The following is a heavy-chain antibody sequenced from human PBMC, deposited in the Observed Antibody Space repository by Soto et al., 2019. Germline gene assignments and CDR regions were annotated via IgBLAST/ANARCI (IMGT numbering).Heavy chain of an antibody. Sequence: QVQLVESGGDLVKPGGSLRLYCAASVYTFSDYYMSWIRQAPGKGLEWISYIDTSGTKIYYADSVKGRFTITRDNAKNSLYQEMNSLRDEDTTVYYCASHYDMWSGYLSPVDYWGQGTLVTVSS. CDR3: ASHYDMWSGYLSPVDY. CDR2: IDTSGTKI. J-gene: IGHJ4*02. D-gene: IGHD3-3*01. V-gene: IGHV3-11*01. CDR1: VYTFSDYY.